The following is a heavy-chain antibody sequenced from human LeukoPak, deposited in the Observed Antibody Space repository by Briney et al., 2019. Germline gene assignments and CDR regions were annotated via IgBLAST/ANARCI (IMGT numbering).Heavy chain of an antibody. CDR1: GFTFSNSW. CDR2: IKQDGSEP. CDR3: AKGVYYFDY. Sequence: GGSLRLSCPASGFTFSNSWMSWVRQAPGEGLEWVANIKQDGSEPYYVDSVKGRFTISRDNAKNSVYLQMKSLRAEDTAVYYCAKGVYYFDYWGQGTLVTVSS. J-gene: IGHJ4*02. V-gene: IGHV3-7*01.